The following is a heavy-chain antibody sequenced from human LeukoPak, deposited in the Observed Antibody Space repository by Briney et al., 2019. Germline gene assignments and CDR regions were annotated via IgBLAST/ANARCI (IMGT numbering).Heavy chain of an antibody. CDR2: IYSGGST. D-gene: IGHD3-16*02. CDR1: GFTVSSNY. Sequence: GGSLRLSCAASGFTVSSNYMSWVRQAPGKGLEWVSVIYSGGSTYYADSVKGRFTISRDNSNNSVSLQMTNLRVEDTAIYYCARGAYRISRPGIDYWGQGTLVTVSS. J-gene: IGHJ4*02. CDR3: ARGAYRISRPGIDY. V-gene: IGHV3-53*01.